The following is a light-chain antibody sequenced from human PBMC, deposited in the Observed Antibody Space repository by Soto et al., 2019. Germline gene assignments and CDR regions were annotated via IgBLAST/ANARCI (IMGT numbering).Light chain of an antibody. CDR1: QSISAW. V-gene: IGKV1-5*01. J-gene: IGKJ1*01. Sequence: DIQMTQSPSTLSASVGARVVITCRASQSISAWLAWYQQKPGKAPTLLISDASNLQSGVPSRFSGSGSGTEFTLTISSLQPDDFSTDYCHQYDSYPWTFGQGTKVEIK. CDR2: DAS. CDR3: HQYDSYPWT.